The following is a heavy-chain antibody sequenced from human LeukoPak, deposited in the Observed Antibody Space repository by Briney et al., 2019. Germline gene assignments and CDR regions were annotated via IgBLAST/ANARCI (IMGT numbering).Heavy chain of an antibody. D-gene: IGHD5-24*01. V-gene: IGHV1-69*05. CDR1: GGTFSSYA. CDR2: IIPIFGTA. Sequence: ASVKVSCKASGGTFSSYAISWVRQAPRQGHEWMGGIIPIFGTANYAQKFQGRVTITTDESTSKDYMELSSLRSEDTAVYYYARAISGDGYNFAPSYMDVWGKGTTVTVSS. J-gene: IGHJ6*03. CDR3: ARAISGDGYNFAPSYMDV.